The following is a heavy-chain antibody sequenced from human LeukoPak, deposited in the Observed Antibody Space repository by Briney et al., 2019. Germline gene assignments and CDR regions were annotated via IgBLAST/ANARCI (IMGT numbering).Heavy chain of an antibody. Sequence: SETLSLTCTVSGGSISSHYWSWIRQPPGKGPEWIGYIYYSGSTNYNPSLKSRVTISVDTSKNQFSLKLSSVTAADTAVYYCARDSSGLDFWGQGTLVTVSS. J-gene: IGHJ4*02. CDR3: ARDSSGLDF. CDR1: GGSISSHY. V-gene: IGHV4-59*11. CDR2: IYYSGST. D-gene: IGHD3-22*01.